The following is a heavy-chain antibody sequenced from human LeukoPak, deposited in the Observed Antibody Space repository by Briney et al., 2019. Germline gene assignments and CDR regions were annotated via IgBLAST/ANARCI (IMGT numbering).Heavy chain of an antibody. V-gene: IGHV1-46*01. CDR3: ARTPTAASYYFDY. CDR2: INPSGAST. D-gene: IGHD6-13*01. J-gene: IGHJ4*02. CDR1: GYTFTDFY. Sequence: ASVKVSCKASGYTFTDFYMNWVRQAPGQGLEWMGIINPSGASTRYAQKFQGRVTMTRDTSTSTVYMEPSSLRSEDTAVYYCARTPTAASYYFDYWGQGTLVTVSS.